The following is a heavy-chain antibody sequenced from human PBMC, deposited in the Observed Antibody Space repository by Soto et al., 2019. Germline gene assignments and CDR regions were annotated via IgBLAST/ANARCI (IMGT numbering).Heavy chain of an antibody. J-gene: IGHJ2*01. D-gene: IGHD2-21*02. Sequence: QVQLQESGPGLVKPSETLSLTCTVSGGSIRAYYWSWIRQPPGKGLEWIGYIYYSGSTNYNPSLKSRVTISVDTSKNQFSLKLSSVTAADTDVYYCARVAMTGYFDLWGRGTLVTVSS. V-gene: IGHV4-59*01. CDR2: IYYSGST. CDR3: ARVAMTGYFDL. CDR1: GGSIRAYY.